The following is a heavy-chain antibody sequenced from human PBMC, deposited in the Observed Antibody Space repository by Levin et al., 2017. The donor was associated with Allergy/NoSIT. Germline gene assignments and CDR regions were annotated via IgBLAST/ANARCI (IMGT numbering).Heavy chain of an antibody. J-gene: IGHJ4*02. D-gene: IGHD3-3*01. CDR1: GFTFSSYS. CDR3: ARGNVLRFLEWFPSPDPFDY. Sequence: GGSLRLSCAASGFTFSSYSMNWVRQAPGKGLEWVSSISSSSSYIYYADSVKGRFTISRDNAKNSLYLQMNSLRAEDTAVYYCARGNVLRFLEWFPSPDPFDYWGQGTLVTVSS. V-gene: IGHV3-21*01. CDR2: ISSSSSYI.